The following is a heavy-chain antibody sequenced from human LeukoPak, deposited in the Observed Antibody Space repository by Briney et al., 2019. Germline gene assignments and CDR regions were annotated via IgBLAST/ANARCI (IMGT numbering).Heavy chain of an antibody. V-gene: IGHV1-18*01. Sequence: ASVKVSRKASGYTFTSYGISWVLQAPGQGLEWMGWISAYNGNTNYAQKLQGRVTMTTDTSTSTAYMELRSLRSDDTAVYYCARESSGWYYYYMDVWGKGTTVTVSS. CDR2: ISAYNGNT. D-gene: IGHD6-19*01. CDR3: ARESSGWYYYYMDV. CDR1: GYTFTSYG. J-gene: IGHJ6*03.